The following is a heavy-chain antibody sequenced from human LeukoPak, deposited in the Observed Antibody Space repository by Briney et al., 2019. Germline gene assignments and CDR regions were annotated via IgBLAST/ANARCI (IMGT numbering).Heavy chain of an antibody. D-gene: IGHD3-22*01. V-gene: IGHV4-34*01. CDR2: INHSGGT. J-gene: IGHJ5*02. CDR1: GGSFSGYY. CDR3: ARLMDYYDSSGYSVWFDP. Sequence: SETLSLTCAVYGGSFSGYYWSWIRQPPGKGLEWIGEINHSGGTNYNPSLKSRVTISVDTSKNQFSLKLNSVTAADTAVYYCARLMDYYDSSGYSVWFDPWGQGTLVTVSS.